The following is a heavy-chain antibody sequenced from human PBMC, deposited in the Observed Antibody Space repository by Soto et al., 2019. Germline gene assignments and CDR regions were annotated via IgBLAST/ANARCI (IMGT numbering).Heavy chain of an antibody. CDR2: IFYSGST. CDR1: GGSITSSSYY. V-gene: IGHV4-39*01. J-gene: IGHJ4*02. CDR3: ARHLYDYIWGTFRPHQIDY. Sequence: SETLSLTCTVSGGSITSSSYYWGWIRQPPGKGLEWIGTIFYSGSTYYNPSLEGRVTISVATSKNQFSLKLNSVTAADTAVYYCARHLYDYIWGTFRPHQIDYWGQGSLVTVSS. D-gene: IGHD3-16*02.